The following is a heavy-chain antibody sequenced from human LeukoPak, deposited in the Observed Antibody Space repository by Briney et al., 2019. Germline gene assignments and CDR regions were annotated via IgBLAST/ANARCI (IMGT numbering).Heavy chain of an antibody. CDR2: INHSGST. V-gene: IGHV4-34*01. J-gene: IGHJ5*02. CDR1: GGSFSGYY. Sequence: SETLSLTCAVYGGSFSGYYWSWIRQPPGKGLEWIREINHSGSTNYNPSLKSRVTISVDTSKNQFSLRLSSVTAADTAVYYCARGDTSTWFSWGQGTLVTVSS. D-gene: IGHD6-13*01. CDR3: ARGDTSTWFS.